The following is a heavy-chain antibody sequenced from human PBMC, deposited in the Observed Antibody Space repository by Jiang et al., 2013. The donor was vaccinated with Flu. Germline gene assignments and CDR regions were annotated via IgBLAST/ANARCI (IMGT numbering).Heavy chain of an antibody. D-gene: IGHD3-3*01. Sequence: GAEVKKPGESLKISCKGSGYNFMSYWIGWVRQMPGKGLEWMGLISPDNSNTRYSPSFQGQVTVSADKSISTAYLQWSSLKASDTAMYYCARLGFWSASIGYWFDPWGQGTLVTVSS. V-gene: IGHV5-51*01. CDR1: GYNFMSYW. CDR2: ISPDNSNT. J-gene: IGHJ5*02. CDR3: ARLGFWSASIGYWFDP.